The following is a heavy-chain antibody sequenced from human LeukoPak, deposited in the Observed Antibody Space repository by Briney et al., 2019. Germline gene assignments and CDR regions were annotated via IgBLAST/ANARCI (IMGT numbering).Heavy chain of an antibody. V-gene: IGHV3-33*01. CDR3: ARDGGYSYEYYFDY. CDR2: IWYDGSNK. J-gene: IGHJ4*02. Sequence: GGSLRLSCAASGFTFSSYGMHWVRQAPGKGVEGVAVIWYDGSNKYYADSVKGRFTISRDNSKNTLYLQMNSLRAEDTAVYYCARDGGYSYEYYFDYWGQGTLVTVSS. D-gene: IGHD5-18*01. CDR1: GFTFSSYG.